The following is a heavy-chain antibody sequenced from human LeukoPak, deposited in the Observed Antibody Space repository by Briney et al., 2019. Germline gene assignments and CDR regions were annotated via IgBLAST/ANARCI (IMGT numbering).Heavy chain of an antibody. D-gene: IGHD3-3*01. Sequence: GGSLRLSCAASGFTFSSYSMNWVRQAPGKGLEWVSYISSSSSTIYYADPVKGRFTISRDNAKNSLYLQMNSLRDEDTAVYYCARGNDFWSGYYSSLDYWGQGTLVTVSS. CDR3: ARGNDFWSGYYSSLDY. CDR2: ISSSSSTI. CDR1: GFTFSSYS. V-gene: IGHV3-48*02. J-gene: IGHJ4*02.